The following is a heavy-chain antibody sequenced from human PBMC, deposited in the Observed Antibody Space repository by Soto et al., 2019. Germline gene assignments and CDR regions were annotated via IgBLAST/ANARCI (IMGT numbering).Heavy chain of an antibody. CDR1: SGSITNSNW. D-gene: IGHD3-16*01. Sequence: QVQLQASGPGLVNPSGTLSLTCTVSSGSITNSNWWSWVRQSPGKGLEWIGEVFHSGTTNYNPSLKTRVTISVEESKGQFSLKLSSVTAADTAVDDGARSPGAAFGGVIWGQGTMVTVSS. J-gene: IGHJ1*01. V-gene: IGHV4-4*02. CDR3: ARSPGAAFGGVI. CDR2: VFHSGTT.